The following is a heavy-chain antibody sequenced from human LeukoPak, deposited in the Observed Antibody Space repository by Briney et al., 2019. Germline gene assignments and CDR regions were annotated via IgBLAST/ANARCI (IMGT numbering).Heavy chain of an antibody. J-gene: IGHJ4*02. Sequence: PAETLSLSCTVSGAFLTNPTYYQWCWIRQAPGKGLELIGSLYASESPKINPSLRSRVTLSLDTSKNQFSLELRSVTPEDSAVYYCARFKSGGWSYFDTWGQGTPVTVSS. CDR2: LYASESP. CDR3: ARFKSGGWSYFDT. CDR1: GAFLTNPTYY. V-gene: IGHV4-61*01. D-gene: IGHD4-23*01.